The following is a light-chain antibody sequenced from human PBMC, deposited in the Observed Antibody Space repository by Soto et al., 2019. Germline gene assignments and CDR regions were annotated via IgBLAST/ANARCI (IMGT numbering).Light chain of an antibody. Sequence: EIVLTQSPGTLSLSPGERATLSCRASRSLSGSYLAWYQQKPGQAPRLLIYGASSRATGIPDRFSGSGSGTDFTLTISRLEPEDFAVYHCQQFASSPYTFGQGTKLEIK. CDR1: RSLSGSY. CDR3: QQFASSPYT. V-gene: IGKV3-20*01. CDR2: GAS. J-gene: IGKJ2*01.